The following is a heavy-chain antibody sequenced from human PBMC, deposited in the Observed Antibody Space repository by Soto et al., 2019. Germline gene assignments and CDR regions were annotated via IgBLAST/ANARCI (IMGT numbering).Heavy chain of an antibody. CDR1: GFTFDDYA. CDR3: AKDPLHAPDFDI. J-gene: IGHJ3*02. Sequence: GGSLRLSCAASGFTFDDYAMHWVRQVPGKGLEWVSGINWNSGSIGYGDSVKGRFTISRDNSKNTLYLQMNSLRAEDTAVYYCAKDPLHAPDFDIWGQGTMVTVSS. V-gene: IGHV3-9*01. CDR2: INWNSGSI.